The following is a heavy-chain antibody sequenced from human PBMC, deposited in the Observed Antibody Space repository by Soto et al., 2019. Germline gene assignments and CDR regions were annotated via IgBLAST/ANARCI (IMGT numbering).Heavy chain of an antibody. CDR1: GYTFTSYD. CDR3: AESTRGDCSGGSCYSGWFDP. D-gene: IGHD2-15*01. V-gene: IGHV1-18*01. CDR2: ISAYNGNT. J-gene: IGHJ5*02. Sequence: QVQLVQSGAEVKKPGASVKVSCRASGYTFTSYDISWVRQAPGQGLEWMGWISAYNGNTIYAQKLQGRVTMTTDTSPRTAYMGLRSLRSDDTAGYYCAESTRGDCSGGSCYSGWFDPGGQGTLVTVSS.